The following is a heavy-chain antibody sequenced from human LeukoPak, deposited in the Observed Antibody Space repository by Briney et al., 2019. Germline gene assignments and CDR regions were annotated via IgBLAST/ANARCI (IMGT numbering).Heavy chain of an antibody. Sequence: GGSLRLSCATSGFSFSENALSWFRQAPGKGLEWVSDIRSTGDTYYAESVKGRFTISRDNSKNTLYLQMNSLRADDTALYYASGHGSSSYWGQGTLVTVSS. CDR1: GFSFSENA. CDR3: SGHGSSSY. V-gene: IGHV3-23*01. J-gene: IGHJ4*02. D-gene: IGHD6-13*01. CDR2: IRSTGDT.